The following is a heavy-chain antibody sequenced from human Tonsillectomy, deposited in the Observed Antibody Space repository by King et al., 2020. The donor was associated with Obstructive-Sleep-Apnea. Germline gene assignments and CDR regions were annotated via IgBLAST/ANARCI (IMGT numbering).Heavy chain of an antibody. CDR2: IYYIGST. D-gene: IGHD3-22*01. V-gene: IGHV4-59*01. Sequence: QLQESGPGLLRPSETLSLTCTVSGDSISSYYWSWIRQAPGKGLEWIGYIYYIGSTYYNPSLMSRVTISVDTSKNQFSLKLDSVTAADTAVYYCARAPLNVIEVAQYGAWFDPWGQGTLVTVSS. CDR3: ARAPLNVIEVAQYGAWFDP. CDR1: GDSISSYY. J-gene: IGHJ5*02.